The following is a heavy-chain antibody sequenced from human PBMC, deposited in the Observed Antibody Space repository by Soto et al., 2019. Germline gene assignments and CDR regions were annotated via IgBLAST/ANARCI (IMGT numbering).Heavy chain of an antibody. CDR3: ASGSSSWHF. J-gene: IGHJ4*02. Sequence: EVQLVESGRGLVQPGGSLRLSCAASGFTVTSTYMTWVRQAPGKGLEWVSGIYGDGSTDFADSVKGRFSISRDISKNTLYLQMNSLRAEDTAEYYCASGSSSWHFWGQGTLVTVSS. CDR2: IYGDGST. V-gene: IGHV3-66*01. D-gene: IGHD6-13*01. CDR1: GFTVTSTY.